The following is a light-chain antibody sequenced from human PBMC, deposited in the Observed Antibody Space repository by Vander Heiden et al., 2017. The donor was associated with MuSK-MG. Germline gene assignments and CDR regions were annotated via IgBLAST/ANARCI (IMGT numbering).Light chain of an antibody. CDR1: QSLVDTDGNTY. CDR2: KVS. V-gene: IGKV2-30*01. CDR3: MQGNHWPHT. Sequence: DVVMTQSPLYLPVTLGQPASISCRSSQSLVDTDGNTYLEWFQQRPGQSPRRLIYKVSNRDSGVPDRFSGSGSGTDFTLKISRVEAEDIGIYYCMQGNHWPHTFGGGTKVXIK. J-gene: IGKJ4*01.